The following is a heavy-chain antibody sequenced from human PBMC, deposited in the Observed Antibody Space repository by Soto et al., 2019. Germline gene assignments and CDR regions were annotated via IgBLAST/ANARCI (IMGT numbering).Heavy chain of an antibody. D-gene: IGHD3-16*01. CDR3: ARDRGGFGMDV. CDR2: IWYDGSNK. V-gene: IGHV3-33*01. J-gene: IGHJ6*02. Sequence: GGSLRLSCAASGFTFSSYGMHWVRQAPGKGLEWVAVIWYDGSNKYYADSVKGRFTISRDNSKNTLYLQMNSLRAEDTAVYYCARDRGGFGMDVWGQGTTVTVSS. CDR1: GFTFSSYG.